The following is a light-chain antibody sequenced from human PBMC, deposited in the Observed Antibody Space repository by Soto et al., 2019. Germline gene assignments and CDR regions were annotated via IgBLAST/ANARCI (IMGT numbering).Light chain of an antibody. V-gene: IGKV3-20*01. CDR1: QSVSSNY. J-gene: IGKJ1*01. Sequence: EIVLTQSPGTLSLSPGERATLSCRAGQSVSSNYLAWYQQKPGQAPRLLIYGASNRATGIPDRFTGSGSGTDFTLIISRLEPEDFAVYYCQQYGSSRWTFGQGTKVEIK. CDR2: GAS. CDR3: QQYGSSRWT.